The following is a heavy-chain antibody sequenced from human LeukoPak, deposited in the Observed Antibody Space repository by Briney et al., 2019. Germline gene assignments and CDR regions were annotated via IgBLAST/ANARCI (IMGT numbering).Heavy chain of an antibody. J-gene: IGHJ4*02. CDR1: GFTFSNAW. V-gene: IGHV3-15*01. D-gene: IGHD3-10*01. Sequence: TGGSLRLSCAASGFTFSNAWMSWVRQAPGKGLEWVGRIKSKTDGGTTDYAAPVKGRFTISRDDSKNTLYLQMNSLKTEDTAVYYCAKGGPFGELFGFDYWGQGTLVTVSS. CDR3: AKGGPFGELFGFDY. CDR2: IKSKTDGGTT.